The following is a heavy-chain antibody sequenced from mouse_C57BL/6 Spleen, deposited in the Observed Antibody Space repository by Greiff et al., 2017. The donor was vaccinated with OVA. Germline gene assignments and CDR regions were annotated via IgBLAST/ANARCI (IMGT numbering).Heavy chain of an antibody. J-gene: IGHJ4*01. D-gene: IGHD4-1*02. Sequence: DVKLQESGEGLVKPGGSLKLSCAASGFTFSSYAMSWVRQTPEKRLEWVAYISSGGDYIYYADTVKGRFTISRDNARNTLYLQMSSLKSEDTAMYYCTSNWDDAMDYWGQGTSVTVSS. V-gene: IGHV5-9-1*02. CDR1: GFTFSSYA. CDR3: TSNWDDAMDY. CDR2: ISSGGDYI.